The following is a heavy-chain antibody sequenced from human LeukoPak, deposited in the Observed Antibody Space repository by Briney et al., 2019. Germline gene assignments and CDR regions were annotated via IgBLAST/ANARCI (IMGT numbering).Heavy chain of an antibody. V-gene: IGHV7-4-1*02. CDR3: ARVRSPLHAEYFQH. CDR2: INTNTGNP. Sequence: ASVKVSCKASGYTFSGYYMHWVRQAPGQGLEWMGWINTNTGNPTYAQGFTGRFVFSLDTSVSTAYLQISSLKAEDTAVYYCARVRSPLHAEYFQHWGQGTLVTVSS. CDR1: GYTFSGYY. J-gene: IGHJ1*01.